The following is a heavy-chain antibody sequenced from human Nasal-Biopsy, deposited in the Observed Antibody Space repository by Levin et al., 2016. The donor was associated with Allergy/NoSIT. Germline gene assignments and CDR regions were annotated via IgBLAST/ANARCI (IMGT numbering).Heavy chain of an antibody. CDR3: ARGGVDGSAWTIFDF. CDR1: GGAFSTYY. J-gene: IGHJ4*02. Sequence: SETLSLTCAVYGGAFSTYYWSWIRQTPEKGLEWIGEVYHNGNVNSNPSFKGRVTMSVDTIKKQFSLKLTSVTAADTAVYFCARGGVDGSAWTIFDFWGQGTLVTVSS. V-gene: IGHV4-34*01. CDR2: VYHNGNV. D-gene: IGHD6-19*01.